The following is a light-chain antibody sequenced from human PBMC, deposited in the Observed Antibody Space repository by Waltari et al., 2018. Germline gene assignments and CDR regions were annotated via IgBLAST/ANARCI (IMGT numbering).Light chain of an antibody. J-gene: IGKJ2*01. CDR2: TAS. CDR1: QTINTY. CDR3: QQSYTRPYT. V-gene: IGKV1-39*01. Sequence: DIQMTQSPSSLSASVGDRVTMTCRASQTINTYLNWYQQRPGKAPNLLIYTASTLQSGVPSRFSGSGSGTHFTFTISSLQPEDFATYYCQQSYTRPYTFGQGTKLEIK.